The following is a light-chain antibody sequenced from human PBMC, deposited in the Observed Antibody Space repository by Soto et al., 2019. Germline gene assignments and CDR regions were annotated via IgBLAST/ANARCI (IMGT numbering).Light chain of an antibody. CDR2: EVV. CDR3: KSYAGSNTYV. V-gene: IGLV2-8*01. CDR1: KSDIGVYDF. Sequence: QSVLTQPPSASGSPGQSVTISCTGTKSDIGVYDFVSWYQHHPGKAPRLIIYEVVQRPSGVPDRFSGSKSGNTASLTVSGLQAADEAYYFCKSYAGSNTYVFGSGIKVT. J-gene: IGLJ1*01.